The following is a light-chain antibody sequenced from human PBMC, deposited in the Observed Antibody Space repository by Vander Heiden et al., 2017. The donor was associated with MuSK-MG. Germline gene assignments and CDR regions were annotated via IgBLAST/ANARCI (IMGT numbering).Light chain of an antibody. CDR3: CSYTSSTSLQLL. J-gene: IGLJ3*02. CDR1: SSDIGGYNY. V-gene: IGLV2-14*03. CDR2: DVT. Sequence: QSALTQSASVSGSPGQSLTISCTGYSSDIGGYNYVSWYPQHPGKAPKLLIYDVTNRPSGISNRFSGSKSGDTASLTISGLQPEDEADYYCCSYTSSTSLQLLFGGGTKLTVL.